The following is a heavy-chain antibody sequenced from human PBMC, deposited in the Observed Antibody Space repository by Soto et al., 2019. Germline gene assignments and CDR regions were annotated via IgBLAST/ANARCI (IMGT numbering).Heavy chain of an antibody. CDR2: IYPGDSDT. CDR1: GYAFTNDW. V-gene: IGHV5-51*03. CDR3: ARGYCTTTICDPWFDP. D-gene: IGHD2-2*01. Sequence: GESLTIACKGSGYAFTNDWIAWVRQLPWKGLEWMGIIYPGDSDTRYSPSFQGQVTISADKSVSTVYLQWSSLKASDTAIYYCARGYCTTTICDPWFDPWGQGSLVTVSS. J-gene: IGHJ5*02.